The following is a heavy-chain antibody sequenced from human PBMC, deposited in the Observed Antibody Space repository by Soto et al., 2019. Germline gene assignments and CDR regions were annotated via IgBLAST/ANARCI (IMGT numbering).Heavy chain of an antibody. CDR2: INAGNGNT. Sequence: ASVKVSCKASGYTFTSYAMHWVRQAPGQRLEWMGWINAGNGNTKYSQKFQGRVTITRDTSASTAYMELSSLRSEDTAVYYYARDRRYSSSWYLDAFDIWGQGTMVTVSS. CDR1: GYTFTSYA. J-gene: IGHJ3*02. CDR3: ARDRRYSSSWYLDAFDI. V-gene: IGHV1-3*01. D-gene: IGHD6-13*01.